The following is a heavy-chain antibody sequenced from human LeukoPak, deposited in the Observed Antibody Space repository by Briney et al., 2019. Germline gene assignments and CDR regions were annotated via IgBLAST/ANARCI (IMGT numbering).Heavy chain of an antibody. CDR2: IHYSGSS. V-gene: IGHV4-59*01. CDR1: GGSISSYY. J-gene: IGHJ3*02. D-gene: IGHD7-27*01. CDR3: ARKTGDSDAFDI. Sequence: PSETLSLTCTVSGGSISSYYWSWIRQPPGKGLEWIGYIHYSGSSNYNPSLKSRVTISVDTSKNQFSLKLSSVTAADTAVYYCARKTGDSDAFDIWGQGTMVTVSS.